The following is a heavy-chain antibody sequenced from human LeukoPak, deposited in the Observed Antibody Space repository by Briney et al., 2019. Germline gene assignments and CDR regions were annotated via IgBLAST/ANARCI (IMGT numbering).Heavy chain of an antibody. J-gene: IGHJ4*02. V-gene: IGHV3-30*02. D-gene: IGHD3-10*01. Sequence: GGSLRLSCAASGFTFANYGMHWVRQAPGKGLEWVTFIRYDGSYKYYADSVKGRFTISRDNSKNTLYLQMNSLRAEDTAVYYCGKDHLYQYYYGSGILKWGQGTLVTVSS. CDR2: IRYDGSYK. CDR3: GKDHLYQYYYGSGILK. CDR1: GFTFANYG.